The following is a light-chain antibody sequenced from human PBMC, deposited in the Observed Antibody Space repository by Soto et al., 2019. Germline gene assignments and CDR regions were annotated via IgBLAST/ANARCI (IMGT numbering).Light chain of an antibody. J-gene: IGKJ1*01. CDR1: QSITSY. Sequence: DIQMTQSPSSLSASVGDRVTITCRASQSITSYLNWYQQKPGKAPKLLIYAASILQSGVPSKFIGSGSGTDFLLTISSLEREDFATYYCQQSYSTPRTFGQGTKMEIK. V-gene: IGKV1-39*01. CDR3: QQSYSTPRT. CDR2: AAS.